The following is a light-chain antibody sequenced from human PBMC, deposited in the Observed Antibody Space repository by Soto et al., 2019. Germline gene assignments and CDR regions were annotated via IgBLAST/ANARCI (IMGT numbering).Light chain of an antibody. CDR3: LLHNSYFQWT. CDR1: QGIRSD. Sequence: DIQMTQSPSSLSASVGDRVTITCRASQGIRSDLGWYQQKPGKAPKRLIYAASSLQSGVPSRFSGSGSWTKFTLTFRSLQPEDFATYYCLLHNSYFQWTVGRGTKVEIK. V-gene: IGKV1-17*01. J-gene: IGKJ1*01. CDR2: AAS.